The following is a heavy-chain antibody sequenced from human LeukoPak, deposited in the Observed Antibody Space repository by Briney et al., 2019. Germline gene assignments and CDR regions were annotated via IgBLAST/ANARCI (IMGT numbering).Heavy chain of an antibody. V-gene: IGHV3-23*01. Sequence: GGSLRLSCAASGFTFSSYAKSWARQAPGKGLEWVSAISGSGGSTYYADSVKGRFTISRDNSKNTLYLQMNSLRAEDTAVYYCAKMDGDYGYYYYGMDVWGKGTTVTVSS. CDR1: GFTFSSYA. CDR3: AKMDGDYGYYYYGMDV. CDR2: ISGSGGST. J-gene: IGHJ6*04. D-gene: IGHD4-17*01.